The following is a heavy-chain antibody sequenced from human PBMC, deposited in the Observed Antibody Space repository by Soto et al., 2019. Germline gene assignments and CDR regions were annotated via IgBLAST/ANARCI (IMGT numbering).Heavy chain of an antibody. J-gene: IGHJ4*02. V-gene: IGHV1-18*04. D-gene: IGHD3-3*01. CDR2: ISAYNGNT. Sequence: ASVNVSFKASCYTFTNYFIIVFLHAPGQGLEWMGWISAYNGNTNYAQNLQGRVTMNTDTSTSTAYMELRSLRSDDTAVYYCARVEVLRFLAWLIWGKGTLVSVSS. CDR3: ARVEVLRFLAWLI. CDR1: CYTFTNYF.